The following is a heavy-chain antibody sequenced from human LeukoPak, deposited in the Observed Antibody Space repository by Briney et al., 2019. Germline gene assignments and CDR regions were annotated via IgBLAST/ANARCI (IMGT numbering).Heavy chain of an antibody. Sequence: GGSLRLSCAASGFTFSSYEMNWVRRAPGKGLEWVSYISSSGSTIYYADSVKGRFTISRDKSKNTLYLQMNSLRADDTAVYYCASPYRSSRGAFDIWGQGTMVTVSS. CDR2: ISSSGSTI. CDR1: GFTFSSYE. CDR3: ASPYRSSRGAFDI. J-gene: IGHJ3*02. V-gene: IGHV3-48*03. D-gene: IGHD4-11*01.